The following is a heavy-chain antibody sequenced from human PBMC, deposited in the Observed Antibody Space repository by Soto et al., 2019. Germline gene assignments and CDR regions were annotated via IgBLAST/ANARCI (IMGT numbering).Heavy chain of an antibody. CDR3: ARDRVDPYYYYSRFQYYFDY. V-gene: IGHV3-30-3*01. J-gene: IGHJ4*02. Sequence: PRGSLRLSCADSGFTFSSYAMHWFRQAPGKGLEWVAVISYDGSNKYYADSVKGRFTISRDNSKNTLYLQMNSLRAEDTAVYYCARDRVDPYYYYSRFQYYFDYWGQGTLVTVSS. CDR1: GFTFSSYA. D-gene: IGHD3-22*01. CDR2: ISYDGSNK.